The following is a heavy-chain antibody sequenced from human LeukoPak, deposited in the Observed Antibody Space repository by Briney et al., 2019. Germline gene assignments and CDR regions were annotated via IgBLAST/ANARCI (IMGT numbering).Heavy chain of an antibody. D-gene: IGHD3-3*01. Sequence: ASVKVSCKASGYTFTGYYMHWVRQAPGQGLEWMGWINPNSGGTNYAQKFQGRVTMTRDTSISTAYMELSRLRSDDPAVYYCAGGPRGWSGEYPFDDYYCHSHMDGWGKGNTVNGSS. CDR1: GYTFTGYY. CDR3: AGGPRGWSGEYPFDDYYCHSHMDG. J-gene: IGHJ6*03. CDR2: INPNSGGT. V-gene: IGHV1-2*02.